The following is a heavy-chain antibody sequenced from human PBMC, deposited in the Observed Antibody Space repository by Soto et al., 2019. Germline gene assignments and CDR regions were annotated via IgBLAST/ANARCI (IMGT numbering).Heavy chain of an antibody. CDR1: GYTFTSYG. J-gene: IGHJ5*02. V-gene: IGHV1-18*01. D-gene: IGHD2-2*01. CDR2: ISAYNGNT. Sequence: QVQLVQSGAEVKKPGASVKLSCKASGYTFTSYGISWVRQARGQGLEWMGWISAYNGNTNYAQKLQGRVTMSTDTSTSTAYMELRSLRSDDTAVYYCARDRLIQVPAAIWFDPWGQGTLVTVSS. CDR3: ARDRLIQVPAAIWFDP.